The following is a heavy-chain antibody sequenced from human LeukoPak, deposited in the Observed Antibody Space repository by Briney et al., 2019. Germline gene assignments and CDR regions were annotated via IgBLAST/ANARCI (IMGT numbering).Heavy chain of an antibody. V-gene: IGHV1-2*02. Sequence: ASVKVSCKASGYTFTGYYIHWVRQAPGQGLEWMGWINPNSDGTNYAQKFQGRVTMTRDTSISTAYMELSRLRSDDTAVYYCASLARHDYGTNSTQFDYWGQGTLVTVSS. D-gene: IGHD4-23*01. CDR3: ASLARHDYGTNSTQFDY. CDR2: INPNSDGT. CDR1: GYTFTGYY. J-gene: IGHJ4*02.